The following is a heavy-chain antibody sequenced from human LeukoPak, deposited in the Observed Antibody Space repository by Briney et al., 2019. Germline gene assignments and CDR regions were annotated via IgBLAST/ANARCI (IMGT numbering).Heavy chain of an antibody. D-gene: IGHD6-19*01. V-gene: IGHV3-48*01. CDR1: GFTFQNYQ. CDR3: AREAGYSSGWSPIGY. J-gene: IGHJ4*02. CDR2: IHSTGSST. Sequence: GGSLRLSCVGSGFTFQNYQMNWVRQAPGKGLERISYIHSTGSSTYYADSVKGRFTISRHNSKNTLYLQMNSLRAEDTAVYYCAREAGYSSGWSPIGYWGQGTLVTVSS.